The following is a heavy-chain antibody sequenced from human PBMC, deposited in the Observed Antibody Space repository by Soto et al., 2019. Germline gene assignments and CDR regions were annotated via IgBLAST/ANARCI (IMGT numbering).Heavy chain of an antibody. V-gene: IGHV4-39*01. CDR3: ARLQAAVPHY. CDR2: IFYDGYT. D-gene: IGHD6-13*01. CDR1: GDSISGSPYF. J-gene: IGHJ4*02. Sequence: QVQLQESGPGLVMPSETLSLTCTVSGDSISGSPYFWGWIRQPPGKRLEWIGSIFYDGYTLYTPSLKSRVTISVVTSKNQFSLKLTSVAAADTPIYFCARLQAAVPHYWGQGILVTVSS.